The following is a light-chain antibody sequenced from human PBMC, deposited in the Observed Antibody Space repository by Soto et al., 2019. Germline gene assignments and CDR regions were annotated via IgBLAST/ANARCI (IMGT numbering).Light chain of an antibody. CDR1: QSISSW. CDR2: KAS. CDR3: QQYNSYSIT. Sequence: DIQMTQSPSTLSASVGDRVIITCRASQSISSWLAWYQQKPGKAPKGLLYKASSLESGVPSRFSGSGSGTEFTLTISSLQPDDFATYYCQQYNSYSITFGPGTKVDIK. J-gene: IGKJ3*01. V-gene: IGKV1-5*03.